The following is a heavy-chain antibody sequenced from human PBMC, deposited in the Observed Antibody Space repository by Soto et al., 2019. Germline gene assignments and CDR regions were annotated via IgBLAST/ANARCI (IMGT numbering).Heavy chain of an antibody. V-gene: IGHV3-7*03. J-gene: IGHJ4*02. CDR1: GFTFSNFW. D-gene: IGHD3-22*01. CDR2: IKEDGSEK. Sequence: PGGSLRLSCAASGFTFSNFWMSWFRQAPGKGLEWVANIKEDGSEKYYVDSVKGRFTISRDNAKNSLYLQMNSLRVEDTAVYYCATDSDSSGYYMYYFDSWGQGTLVT. CDR3: ATDSDSSGYYMYYFDS.